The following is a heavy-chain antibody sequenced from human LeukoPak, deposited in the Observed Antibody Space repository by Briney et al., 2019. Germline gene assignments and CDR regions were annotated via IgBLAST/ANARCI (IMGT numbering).Heavy chain of an antibody. CDR3: VRDPRSGSYWITFDY. J-gene: IGHJ4*02. CDR1: GFTFSSYA. Sequence: PGRSLRLSCAASGFTFSSYAMHWVRQAPGKGLEWVAVISYDGSNKYYADSVKGRFTISRDNSKNTLSLQMNSLSAEDTAVYYCVRDPRSGSYWITFDYWGQGTLVTVSS. CDR2: ISYDGSNK. V-gene: IGHV3-30*07. D-gene: IGHD1-26*01.